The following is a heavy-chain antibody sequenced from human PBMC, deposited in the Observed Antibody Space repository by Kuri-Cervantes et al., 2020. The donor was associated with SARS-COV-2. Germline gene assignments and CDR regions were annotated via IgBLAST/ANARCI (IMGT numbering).Heavy chain of an antibody. Sequence: GESLKISCAASGFTFSSYSMNWVRQAPGKGLEWVSSISSSSSYRYYADPVKGRFTISRDNAKNSLYLQMNSLRAEDTAVYYCARDQTGDSAVGAAFDIWGQGTMVTVSS. CDR1: GFTFSSYS. CDR2: ISSSSSYR. V-gene: IGHV3-21*01. J-gene: IGHJ3*02. D-gene: IGHD4-17*01. CDR3: ARDQTGDSAVGAAFDI.